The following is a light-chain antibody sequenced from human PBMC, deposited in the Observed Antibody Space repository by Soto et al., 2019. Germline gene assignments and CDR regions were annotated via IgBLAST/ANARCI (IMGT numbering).Light chain of an antibody. V-gene: IGLV1-40*01. J-gene: IGLJ1*01. CDR1: SSNIGAGYD. Sequence: QSVLTQPPSVSGAPGQRVTISCTGSSSNIGAGYDVHWYQQLPGTAPKLLIYGNSNRPSGVPDRFSGSKSGTSASLAITGLQAEDEADYYCQSYDSSRSDVFGTGTKRTVL. CDR2: GNS. CDR3: QSYDSSRSDV.